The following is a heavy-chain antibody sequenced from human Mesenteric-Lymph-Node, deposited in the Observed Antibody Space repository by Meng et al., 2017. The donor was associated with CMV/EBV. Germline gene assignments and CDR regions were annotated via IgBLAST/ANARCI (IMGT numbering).Heavy chain of an antibody. J-gene: IGHJ4*02. Sequence: ASVKVSCKASGYTFTSYDITWVRQAPGQGLEWMGWISSYTGDTKYAENLQGRLTMTIDTSTNVAYMDLRSLRSDDTAVYYCARLLFLGRLPTSWGQGTLVTVSS. D-gene: IGHD5-24*01. CDR1: GYTFTSYD. CDR3: ARLLFLGRLPTS. CDR2: ISSYTGDT. V-gene: IGHV1-18*01.